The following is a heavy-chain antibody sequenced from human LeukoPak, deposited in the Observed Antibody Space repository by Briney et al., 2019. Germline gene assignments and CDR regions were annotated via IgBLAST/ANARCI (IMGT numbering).Heavy chain of an antibody. J-gene: IGHJ5*02. Sequence: PSETLSLTCTVSGGSISSGGYYWSWIRQHPGKGLEWIGYIYYSGSTYYNPSLKSRVTISVDTSKNQFSLKLSSVTVADTAVYYCARVARGSGSYGDNWFDPWGQGTLVTVSS. CDR1: GGSISSGGYY. CDR3: ARVARGSGSYGDNWFDP. CDR2: IYYSGST. V-gene: IGHV4-31*03. D-gene: IGHD3-10*01.